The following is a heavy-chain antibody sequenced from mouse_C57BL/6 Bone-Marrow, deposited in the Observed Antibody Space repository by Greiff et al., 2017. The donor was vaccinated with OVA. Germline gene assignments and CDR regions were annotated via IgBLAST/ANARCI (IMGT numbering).Heavy chain of an antibody. CDR3: ARYDYHWYFDV. D-gene: IGHD2-4*01. CDR2: IDPSDSYT. Sequence: QVQLKQPGAELVRPGTSVKLSCKASGYTFTSYWMHWVKQRPGQGLEWIGVIDPSDSYTNYNQKFKGKATLTVVTSSSTAYMQLSSLTSEDSAVYYCARYDYHWYFDVWGTGTTVTVSS. CDR1: GYTFTSYW. V-gene: IGHV1-59*01. J-gene: IGHJ1*03.